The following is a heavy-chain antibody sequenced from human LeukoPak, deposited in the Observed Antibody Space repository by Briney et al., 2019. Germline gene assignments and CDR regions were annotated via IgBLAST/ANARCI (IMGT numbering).Heavy chain of an antibody. CDR3: ATSIVIVGATTPLGRRLES. CDR1: GFTFSTSQ. V-gene: IGHV3-48*03. D-gene: IGHD1-26*01. J-gene: IGHJ4*02. CDR2: MSGSGRAI. Sequence: GGSLRLYCAASGFTFSTSQLNWVRQSPAKGLEWISYMSGSGRAIYYADAVKGRFTISGDNAKNSLFLQMNSLRAEDTGLYYCATSIVIVGATTPLGRRLESCGQGTLVTVSS.